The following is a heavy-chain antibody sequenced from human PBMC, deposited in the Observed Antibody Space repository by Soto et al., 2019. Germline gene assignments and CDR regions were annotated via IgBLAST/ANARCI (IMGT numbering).Heavy chain of an antibody. Sequence: GGSMRLSCAASKFTFDDYAMHWVRQAPGKGLEWVSGISWNGGSIGYADSVKARFTISRDNAKNSLYLQMNSLRVEDTALYYCAKDISGRGSFYYYHGLDVWGQGTTVTVSS. D-gene: IGHD1-26*01. J-gene: IGHJ6*02. CDR3: AKDISGRGSFYYYHGLDV. CDR1: KFTFDDYA. CDR2: ISWNGGSI. V-gene: IGHV3-9*01.